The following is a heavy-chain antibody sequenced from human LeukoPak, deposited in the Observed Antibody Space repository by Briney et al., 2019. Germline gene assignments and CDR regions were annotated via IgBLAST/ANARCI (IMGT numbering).Heavy chain of an antibody. Sequence: GGSLRLSCAASGFTFSNRWMSWVRQAPGKGLEWVANIRHDGGEKYYVGSVRGRFTISRDNTKNSLSLQMNSLRAEDTAIYYCARRIILAASGWGYGMTSGAKGPRSPSP. CDR2: IRHDGGEK. D-gene: IGHD6-13*01. J-gene: IGHJ6*02. V-gene: IGHV3-7*03. CDR3: ARRIILAASGWGYGMTS. CDR1: GFTFSNRW.